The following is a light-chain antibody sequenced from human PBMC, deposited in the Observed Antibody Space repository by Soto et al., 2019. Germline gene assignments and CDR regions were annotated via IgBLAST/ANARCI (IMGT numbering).Light chain of an antibody. V-gene: IGKV3-15*01. CDR2: GAS. Sequence: IVMTQSPATLSVSPGDRATLSCRASQSVRSNLAWYQHRPGQAPRLLVYGASTRATGMSVRFSGSGSGTEFTLTLNSLQSEDFAIYYCLQYNNWPLTFGGGTRVEIK. CDR1: QSVRSN. CDR3: LQYNNWPLT. J-gene: IGKJ4*01.